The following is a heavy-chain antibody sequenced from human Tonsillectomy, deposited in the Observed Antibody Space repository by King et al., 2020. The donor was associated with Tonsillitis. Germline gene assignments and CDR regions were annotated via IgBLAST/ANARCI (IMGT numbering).Heavy chain of an antibody. Sequence: QLQESGPGLVKPSETLSLTCTVSGGSMSSYYWSWIRQPPEKGLEWIGYVYYSGSTNYNPSLKSRVTISVDTSKNQFSLKLSSVTAADTAVYYCARQDYYGSGSYGPWGQGTLVTVSS. CDR1: GGSMSSYY. V-gene: IGHV4-59*08. D-gene: IGHD3-10*01. J-gene: IGHJ5*02. CDR2: VYYSGST. CDR3: ARQDYYGSGSYGP.